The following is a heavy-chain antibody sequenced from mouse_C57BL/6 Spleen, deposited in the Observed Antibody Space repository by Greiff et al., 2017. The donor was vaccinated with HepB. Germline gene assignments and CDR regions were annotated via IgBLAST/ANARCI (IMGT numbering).Heavy chain of an antibody. CDR3: ARVLTGYFDV. V-gene: IGHV5-9*01. CDR2: ISGGGGNT. J-gene: IGHJ1*03. Sequence: EVKLMESGGGLVKPGGSLKLSCAASGFTFSSYTMSWVRQTPEKRLEWVATISGGGGNTYYPDSVKGRFTISRDNAKNTLYLQMSSLRSEDTALYYCARVLTGYFDVWGTGTTVTVSS. CDR1: GFTFSSYT.